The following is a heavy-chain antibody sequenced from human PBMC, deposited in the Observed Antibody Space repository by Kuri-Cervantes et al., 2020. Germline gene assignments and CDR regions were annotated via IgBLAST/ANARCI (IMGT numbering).Heavy chain of an antibody. CDR1: DYSISSDHY. Sequence: SETLSLTCVVSDYSISSDHYWGWIRQPPGKGLEWIGIISHSGNTYYNPSLKSRVTISVDTSKNQFSLKLTSVTAADTAVYYCARQGRYGDYYKYWGQGTLVTVSS. D-gene: IGHD4-17*01. V-gene: IGHV4-38-2*01. J-gene: IGHJ4*02. CDR3: ARQGRYGDYYKY. CDR2: ISHSGNT.